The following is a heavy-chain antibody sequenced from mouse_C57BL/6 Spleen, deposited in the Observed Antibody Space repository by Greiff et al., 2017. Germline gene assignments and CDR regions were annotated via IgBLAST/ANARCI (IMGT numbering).Heavy chain of an antibody. CDR2: ISSGGSYT. CDR1: GFTFSSSG. J-gene: IGHJ1*03. V-gene: IGHV5-6*01. CDR3: ARRDGYYWYFDV. Sequence: EVQLVESGGDLVKPGGSLKLSCAASGFTFSSSGLSWVRQTPDKRLEWVATISSGGSYTYYPDSVKGRFTISRDNAKNTLYLQMSSLKSEDTAMYYCARRDGYYWYFDVWGTGTTGTVSS. D-gene: IGHD2-3*01.